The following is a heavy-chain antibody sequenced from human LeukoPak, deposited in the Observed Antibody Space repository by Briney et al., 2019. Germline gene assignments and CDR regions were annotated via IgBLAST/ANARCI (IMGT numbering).Heavy chain of an antibody. Sequence: GGSLRLSCAASGFTSSNFAMHWVRQAPGKGLEWLAIMWYDGSIKYYADSAKGRFTISRDNSKNTVFLQMNSLRAEDTAVYCCARGRDGYNYYYYYYMDVWGKGTTVTVSS. CDR2: MWYDGSIK. D-gene: IGHD5-24*01. J-gene: IGHJ6*03. V-gene: IGHV3-33*02. CDR1: GFTSSNFA. CDR3: ARGRDGYNYYYYYYMDV.